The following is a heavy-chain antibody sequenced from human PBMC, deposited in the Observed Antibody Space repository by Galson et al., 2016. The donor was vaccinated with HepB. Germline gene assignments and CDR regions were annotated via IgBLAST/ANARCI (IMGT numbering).Heavy chain of an antibody. J-gene: IGHJ3*02. V-gene: IGHV3-30*19. CDR1: GFTFSTYG. CDR3: ARDNTILWFGELIGNAFDI. CDR2: ISYDGSTK. D-gene: IGHD3-10*01. Sequence: SLRLSCAASGFTFSTYGIHWVRQAPGKGLEWVAVISYDGSTKYYADSVKGRFTISRDNSKNTLYLQMNSLRAEDTAVYYCARDNTILWFGELIGNAFDIWGQGTLVTVSS.